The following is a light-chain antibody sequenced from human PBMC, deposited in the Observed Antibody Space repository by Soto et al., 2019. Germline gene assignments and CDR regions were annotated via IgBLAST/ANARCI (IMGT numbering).Light chain of an antibody. CDR3: QRDYNNSRT. CDR2: DAS. CDR1: QDISNY. Sequence: DIQMTQSPSSLSASVGDRVTITCQASQDISNYLNWYQQKPGKAPKLLIYDASNLETGXPPRFSGSGSGTDFNLKIRSLQPEDLDTQYCQRDYNNSRTVGQG. V-gene: IGKV1-33*01. J-gene: IGKJ1*01.